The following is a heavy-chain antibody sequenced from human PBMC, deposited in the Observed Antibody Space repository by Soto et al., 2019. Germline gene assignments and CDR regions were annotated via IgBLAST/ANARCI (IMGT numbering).Heavy chain of an antibody. CDR1: GFTFSDYY. J-gene: IGHJ6*02. D-gene: IGHD6-13*01. CDR3: AREVGYSSSWYQYYYGMDV. Sequence: PGGSLRLSCAASGFTFSDYYMSWIRQAPGKGLEWVSYISSSGSTIYYADSVKGRFTISRDNAKNSLYLQMNSLRAEDTAVYYCAREVGYSSSWYQYYYGMDVWGHGTTVTGS. V-gene: IGHV3-11*01. CDR2: ISSSGSTI.